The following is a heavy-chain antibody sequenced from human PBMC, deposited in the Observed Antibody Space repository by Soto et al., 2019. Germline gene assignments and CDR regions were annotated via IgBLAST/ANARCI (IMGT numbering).Heavy chain of an antibody. CDR3: ARRDHRDCSGGSCYSDEDYYYYGMDV. CDR2: IYPGDSDT. V-gene: IGHV5-51*01. Sequence: PGESLKISCKGSGYSFTSYWIGWVRQMPGKGLEWMGIIYPGDSDTRYSPSFQGQVTISADKSISTAYLQWSSLKASDTAMYYCARRDHRDCSGGSCYSDEDYYYYGMDVWGQGTTVTVSS. D-gene: IGHD2-15*01. J-gene: IGHJ6*02. CDR1: GYSFTSYW.